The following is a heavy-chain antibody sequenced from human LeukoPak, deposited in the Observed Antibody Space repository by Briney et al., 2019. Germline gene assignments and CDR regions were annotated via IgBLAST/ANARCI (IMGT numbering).Heavy chain of an antibody. CDR1: GFTFSTYW. J-gene: IGHJ6*03. CDR3: ARAGVQTPTYYYYMDV. V-gene: IGHV3-74*01. CDR2: INTDGSST. Sequence: GGSLRLSCAASGFTFSTYWMHWVRQAPGKGLVWVSRINTDGSSTAYADSVKGRFTISRDNAKNTLYLQMNSLRAEDTAVYYCARAGVQTPTYYYYMDVWGKGTTVTVSS. D-gene: IGHD1-14*01.